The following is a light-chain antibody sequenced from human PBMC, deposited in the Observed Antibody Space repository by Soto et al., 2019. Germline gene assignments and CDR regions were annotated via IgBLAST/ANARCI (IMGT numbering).Light chain of an antibody. CDR3: QQYGSLPYT. CDR2: GSS. CDR1: QSVRNNY. Sequence: EIVLTQSPGTLSLSPGERATLSCRASQSVRNNYLAWYQQKPGHAPRLLIYGSSGRTTGIPDRFSCSGSGTDFTLTISRLEPEDFAVYYCQQYGSLPYTFGQGTRLEI. V-gene: IGKV3-20*01. J-gene: IGKJ2*01.